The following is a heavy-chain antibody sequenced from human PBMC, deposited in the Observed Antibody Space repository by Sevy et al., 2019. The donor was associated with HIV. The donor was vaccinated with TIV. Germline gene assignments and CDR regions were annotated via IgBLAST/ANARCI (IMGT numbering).Heavy chain of an antibody. V-gene: IGHV4-39*01. CDR2: IYYSGST. D-gene: IGHD2-21*01. Sequence: KQSQTLSLTCTVSGGSISSSSYYWGWIRQPPGKGLEWIGSIYYSGSTYYNPSLKSRVTISVDTSKNQFSLKLSSVTAADTAVYYCSRHIDGGDCYDYWGQGTLVTVSS. CDR3: SRHIDGGDCYDY. CDR1: GGSISSSSYY. J-gene: IGHJ4*02.